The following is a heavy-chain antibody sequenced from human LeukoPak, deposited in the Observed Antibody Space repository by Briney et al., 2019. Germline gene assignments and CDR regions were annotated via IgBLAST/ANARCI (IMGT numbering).Heavy chain of an antibody. CDR1: GGSFSGYY. D-gene: IGHD1-7*01. J-gene: IGHJ4*02. V-gene: IGHV4-34*01. Sequence: KPSETLSLTFAVYGGSFSGYYWSWIRQSPGKGLEWIGEINDSGSINYNPSLKSRVTMSVDPSKNQFSLKLSPVTAADTTLYYCARQGTTKVATFDSWGQGTLVTVSS. CDR3: ARQGTTKVATFDS. CDR2: INDSGSI.